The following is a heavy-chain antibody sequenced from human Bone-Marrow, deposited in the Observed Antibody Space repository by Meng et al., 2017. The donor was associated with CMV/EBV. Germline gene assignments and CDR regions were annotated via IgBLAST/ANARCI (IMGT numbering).Heavy chain of an antibody. D-gene: IGHD6-6*01. CDR1: GGTFNSDA. J-gene: IGHJ5*02. CDR2: IIPIFGTA. CDR3: ARDMIASRPGWFDP. V-gene: IGHV1-69*06. Sequence: QVQLVQSGAGVRKPGFSVIISCKASGGTFNSDAITWVRQAPGQGLEWMGCIIPIFGTANYAQKFQGRVTIIADKSTNTNYMELSSLRSEDTAVYYCARDMIASRPGWFDPWGQGTLVTVSS.